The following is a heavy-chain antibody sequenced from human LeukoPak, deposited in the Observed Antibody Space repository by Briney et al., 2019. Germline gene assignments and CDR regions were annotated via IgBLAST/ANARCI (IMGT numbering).Heavy chain of an antibody. D-gene: IGHD6-13*01. CDR2: ISHSGST. Sequence: PSQTLSLTCTVSRGSISRGGYYWGWMRQPPGRGLEWIAYISHSGSTYYNSSLKSRVTMSVDTSKNQFSLKLSSMTAADTAVYYCARVYSKMSPFFDYWGQGTLVTVSS. CDR3: ARVYSKMSPFFDY. V-gene: IGHV4-30-2*01. CDR1: RGSISRGGYY. J-gene: IGHJ4*02.